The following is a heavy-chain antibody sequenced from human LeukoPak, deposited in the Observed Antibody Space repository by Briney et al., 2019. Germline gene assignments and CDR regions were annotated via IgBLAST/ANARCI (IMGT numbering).Heavy chain of an antibody. CDR1: GDSVSSNSAA. J-gene: IGHJ3*02. Sequence: SQTLSLTCAISGDSVSSNSAAWNWLGQSPSRGLEWLGRTYYRSKWYNDYALSVESRITINPDTSKNQFSLQLNSVTPEDTAVYYCAREVVAGDDAFDIWGQGTMVTVSS. D-gene: IGHD2-15*01. CDR2: TYYRSKWYN. V-gene: IGHV6-1*01. CDR3: AREVVAGDDAFDI.